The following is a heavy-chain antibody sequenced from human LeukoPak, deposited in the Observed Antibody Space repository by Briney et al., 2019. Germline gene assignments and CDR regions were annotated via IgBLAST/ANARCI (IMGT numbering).Heavy chain of an antibody. V-gene: IGHV3-30*04. CDR2: ISYDGSNK. J-gene: IGHJ4*02. D-gene: IGHD3-9*01. CDR1: GFTFSSYA. CDR3: ARDLKYPYYDILTGYDY. Sequence: QTGGSLRLACAASGFTFSSYAMHWVRQAPGKWLEWVAFISYDGSNKYYADSVKGRFTISRDNSKNTLYLQMNSLRAEDTAVYYCARDLKYPYYDILTGYDYWGQGTLVTVSS.